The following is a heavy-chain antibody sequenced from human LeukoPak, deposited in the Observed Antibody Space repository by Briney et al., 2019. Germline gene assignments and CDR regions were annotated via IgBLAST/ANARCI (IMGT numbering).Heavy chain of an antibody. CDR3: ARSIAAAGTRASGDY. CDR2: INPNSGGT. D-gene: IGHD6-13*01. V-gene: IGHV1-2*02. J-gene: IGHJ4*02. Sequence: ASVKVSCTASGYTFTGYYMHWVRQAPGQGLEWMGWINPNSGGTNYAQKFQGRVTMTRDTSISTAYMELSRLRSDDTAVYYCARSIAAAGTRASGDYWGQGTLVTVSS. CDR1: GYTFTGYY.